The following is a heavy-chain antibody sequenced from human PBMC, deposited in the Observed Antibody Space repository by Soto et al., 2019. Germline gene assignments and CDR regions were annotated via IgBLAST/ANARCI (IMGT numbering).Heavy chain of an antibody. D-gene: IGHD3-3*01. Sequence: ASVKVSCKASGYTFTSYAMHWVRQAPGQRLEWMGWINAGNGNTKYSQKFQGRVTITRDTSTSTAYMELSSLRSEDTAVYYCARGAGLRPVLLFLECLLALFDYWGQGTLVTVSS. CDR1: GYTFTSYA. CDR3: ARGAGLRPVLLFLECLLALFDY. CDR2: INAGNGNT. J-gene: IGHJ4*02. V-gene: IGHV1-3*01.